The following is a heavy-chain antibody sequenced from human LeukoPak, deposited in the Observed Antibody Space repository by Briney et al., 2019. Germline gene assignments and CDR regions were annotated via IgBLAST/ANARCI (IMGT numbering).Heavy chain of an antibody. J-gene: IGHJ6*03. D-gene: IGHD2-2*01. V-gene: IGHV4-61*01. Sequence: SETLSLTCSVSGGSISSSSYYWSWIRQPPGKGLDWIGYIYYAGSTNYNPSLKSRVTISVDTSKNQFSLNLTSVTAADTAVYYGARYHGTGSYYMAVWGKGTTVTATS. CDR2: IYYAGST. CDR1: GGSISSSSYY. CDR3: ARYHGTGSYYMAV.